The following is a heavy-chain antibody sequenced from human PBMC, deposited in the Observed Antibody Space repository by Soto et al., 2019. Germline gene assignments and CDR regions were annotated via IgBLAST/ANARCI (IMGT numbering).Heavy chain of an antibody. V-gene: IGHV3-23*01. CDR2: ISGSGGST. Sequence: GGSLRLSCAASGFTFSSYAMSWVRQAPGKGLEWVSAISGSGGSTYYADSVKGRFTISRDNSKNTLYLQMNSLRAEDTAVYYCAKRKVITFGGVIGPAWYFDLWGRGTLVTVSS. J-gene: IGHJ2*01. CDR3: AKRKVITFGGVIGPAWYFDL. D-gene: IGHD3-16*02. CDR1: GFTFSSYA.